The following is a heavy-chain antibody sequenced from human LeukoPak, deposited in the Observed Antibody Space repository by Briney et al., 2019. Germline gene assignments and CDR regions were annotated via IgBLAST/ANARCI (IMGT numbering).Heavy chain of an antibody. V-gene: IGHV3-11*01. Sequence: GGSLRLSCAASGFTFSDYYMSWIRQAPGKGLEWVSYISGSDNTIYYADSVKGRFTMSRDNAKNSLYLQMNSLRAEDTAVYYCAKDRLVVTAGDYWGQGTLVTVSS. CDR3: AKDRLVVTAGDY. CDR2: ISGSDNTI. J-gene: IGHJ4*02. CDR1: GFTFSDYY. D-gene: IGHD2-21*02.